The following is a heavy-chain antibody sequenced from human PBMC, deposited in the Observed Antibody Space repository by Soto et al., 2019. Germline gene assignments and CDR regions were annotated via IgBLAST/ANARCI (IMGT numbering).Heavy chain of an antibody. Sequence: ASVKVSCKASGGTFSSYAISWVRQAPGQGLEWMGGIIPIFGTANYAQKFQGRVTITADESTSTAYMELSSLRSEDTAVYYCARGDYDFWSGYSYDAFDIWGQGTMVTVSS. CDR2: IIPIFGTA. D-gene: IGHD3-3*01. CDR1: GGTFSSYA. V-gene: IGHV1-69*13. J-gene: IGHJ3*02. CDR3: ARGDYDFWSGYSYDAFDI.